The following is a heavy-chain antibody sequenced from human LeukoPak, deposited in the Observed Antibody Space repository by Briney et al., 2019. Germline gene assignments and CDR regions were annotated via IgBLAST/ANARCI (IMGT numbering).Heavy chain of an antibody. V-gene: IGHV1-2*02. Sequence: GASVKVSCKASGYTFTGYYMHRVRQAPGQGLEWMGWINPNSGGTNYAQKFQGRVTMTRDTSISTAYMELSRLRSDDTAVYYCARATQYYDFWSGYYYMDVWGKGTTVTVSS. D-gene: IGHD3-3*01. J-gene: IGHJ6*03. CDR2: INPNSGGT. CDR3: ARATQYYDFWSGYYYMDV. CDR1: GYTFTGYY.